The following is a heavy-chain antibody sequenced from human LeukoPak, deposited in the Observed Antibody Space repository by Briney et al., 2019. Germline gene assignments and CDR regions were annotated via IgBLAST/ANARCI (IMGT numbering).Heavy chain of an antibody. V-gene: IGHV4-30-4*07. CDR1: GGSFSGYS. Sequence: SETLSLTCAVYGGSFSGYSWSWVRQPPGKGLEWIGYIYYSGSTYYNPSLKSRVTISVDTSKNQFSLKLSSVTAADTAVYYCARGVTDSSGYYRYYYYYMDVWGKGTTVTVSS. J-gene: IGHJ6*03. CDR3: ARGVTDSSGYYRYYYYYMDV. D-gene: IGHD3-22*01. CDR2: IYYSGST.